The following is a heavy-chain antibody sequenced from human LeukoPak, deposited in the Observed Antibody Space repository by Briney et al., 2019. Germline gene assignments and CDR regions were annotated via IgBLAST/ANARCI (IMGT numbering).Heavy chain of an antibody. CDR1: GGSFSGYY. D-gene: IGHD2-21*02. CDR2: IIHSGST. J-gene: IGHJ4*02. CDR3: ARAPCGGDCYSDY. V-gene: IGHV4-34*12. Sequence: RSSETLSLTCAVYGGSFSGYYWSWIRQPPGKGLEWIGEIIHSGSTNYNPPLKSRVTISVDTSKNQFSLKLSSVTAADTAVYYCARAPCGGDCYSDYWGQGTLVTVSS.